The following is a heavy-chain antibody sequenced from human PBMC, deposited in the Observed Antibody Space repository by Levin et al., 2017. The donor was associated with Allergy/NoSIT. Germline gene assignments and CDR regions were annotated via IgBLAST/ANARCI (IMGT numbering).Heavy chain of an antibody. D-gene: IGHD6-19*01. Sequence: LSLTCAASGFTFSSYAMHWVRQAPGKGLEWVAVISYDGSNKYYADSVKGRFTISRDNSKNTLYLQMNSLRAEDTAVYYCARVDSCGHSYYYYYGMDVWGQGTTVTVSS. J-gene: IGHJ6*02. CDR1: GFTFSSYA. CDR3: ARVDSCGHSYYYYYGMDV. V-gene: IGHV3-30*04. CDR2: ISYDGSNK.